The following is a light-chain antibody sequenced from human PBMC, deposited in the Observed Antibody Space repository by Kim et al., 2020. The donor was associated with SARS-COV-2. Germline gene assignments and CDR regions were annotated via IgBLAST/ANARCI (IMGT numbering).Light chain of an antibody. Sequence: DIQMTQSPSTLSASIGDRVTITCRASRNIATWVAWYQQKPGEAPRLLIYKASNLKSGVPSRFSGSGSGTEFTLTTDSLQADDLATYYCKQYKSYPWTFGQGTKVEI. J-gene: IGKJ1*01. CDR1: RNIATW. CDR3: KQYKSYPWT. V-gene: IGKV1-5*03. CDR2: KAS.